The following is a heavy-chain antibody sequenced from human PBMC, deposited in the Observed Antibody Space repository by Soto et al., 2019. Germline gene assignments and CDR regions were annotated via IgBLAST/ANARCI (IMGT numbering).Heavy chain of an antibody. CDR2: INDSGTA. J-gene: IGHJ5*02. CDR3: PRGSRSYFRRGRCYMAVDWFDP. V-gene: IGHV4-34*01. D-gene: IGHD2-15*01. CDR1: GGSFWGYY. Sequence: SETLSLTCAVHGGSFWGYYWSWIRQPPGKGLEWIGEINDSGTASYTPTLRSRVIVSIDISEDQFSLRLNSVTAADTALYYCPRGSRSYFRRGRCYMAVDWFDPWGQRTLVTVSS.